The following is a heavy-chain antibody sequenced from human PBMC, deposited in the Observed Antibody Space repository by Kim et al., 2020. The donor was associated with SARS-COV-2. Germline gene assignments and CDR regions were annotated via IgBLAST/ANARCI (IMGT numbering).Heavy chain of an antibody. CDR1: GGSFSGYY. V-gene: IGHV4-34*01. CDR3: ARVEPPGIAVAGTRTFDY. J-gene: IGHJ4*02. Sequence: SETLSLTCAVYGGSFSGYYWSWIRQPPGKGLEWIGEINHSGSTNYNPSLKSRVTISVDTSKNQFSLKLSSVTAADTAVYYCARVEPPGIAVAGTRTFDYWGQGTLVTVSS. D-gene: IGHD6-19*01. CDR2: INHSGST.